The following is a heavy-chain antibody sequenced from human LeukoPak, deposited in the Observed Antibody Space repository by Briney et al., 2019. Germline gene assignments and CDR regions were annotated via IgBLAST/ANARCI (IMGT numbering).Heavy chain of an antibody. Sequence: GGSLRLSCAASGFTFSDYYTSWIRHAPGKGLEWGSYISGTSTYTNYADSVKGRFTISRDNAKNSLYLQMNSLRAEDTAVYYCARDISYCGGDCAPYYFDYWGQGTLVTVSS. V-gene: IGHV3-11*05. D-gene: IGHD2-21*02. CDR2: ISGTSTYT. CDR3: ARDISYCGGDCAPYYFDY. CDR1: GFTFSDYY. J-gene: IGHJ4*02.